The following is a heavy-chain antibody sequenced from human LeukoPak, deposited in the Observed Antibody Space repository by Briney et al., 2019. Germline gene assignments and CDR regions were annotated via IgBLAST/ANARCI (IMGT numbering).Heavy chain of an antibody. CDR2: INPSGGST. D-gene: IGHD4-17*01. V-gene: IGHV1-46*01. CDR3: ARGPVRGFYGDRAYFDY. J-gene: IGHJ4*02. CDR1: GYTFTSYY. Sequence: ASVKVSCKASGYTFTSYYMHWVRQAPGQGLEWMGIINPSGGSTSYAQEFQGRVTMTRDTSTSTVYMELSSLRSEDTAVYYCARGPVRGFYGDRAYFDYWGQGTLVTVSS.